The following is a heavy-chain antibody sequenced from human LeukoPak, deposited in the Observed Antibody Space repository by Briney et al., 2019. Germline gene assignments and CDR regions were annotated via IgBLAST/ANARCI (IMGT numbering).Heavy chain of an antibody. J-gene: IGHJ5*02. Sequence: ASVKVSCKASGYTFTSYDINWVRQATGQGLEWMGWMNPDTGNTGYAQKFQGRVTMTRNTSISTAYMELRSLRSDDTAVYYCARDSGGSYYRPYNWFDPWGQGTLVTVSS. CDR3: ARDSGGSYYRPYNWFDP. D-gene: IGHD1-26*01. CDR2: MNPDTGNT. V-gene: IGHV1-8*01. CDR1: GYTFTSYD.